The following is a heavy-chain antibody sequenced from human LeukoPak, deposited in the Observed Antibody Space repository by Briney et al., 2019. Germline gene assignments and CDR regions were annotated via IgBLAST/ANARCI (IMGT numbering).Heavy chain of an antibody. J-gene: IGHJ3*02. V-gene: IGHV3-30-3*01. CDR2: ISYDGSNK. D-gene: IGHD2-21*02. CDR3: ARELGYCGGDCYTSFDAFDI. CDR1: GFTFSSYA. Sequence: GGSLRLTCAASGFTFSSYAMHWVRQAPGKGLEWVAVISYDGSNKYYADSVKGRFTISRDNSKNTLYLQMNSLRAEDTAVYYCARELGYCGGDCYTSFDAFDIWGQGTTVTVSS.